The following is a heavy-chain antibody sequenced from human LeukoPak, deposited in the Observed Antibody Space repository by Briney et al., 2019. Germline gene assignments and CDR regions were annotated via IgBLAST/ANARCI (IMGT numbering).Heavy chain of an antibody. CDR2: ISGESTTI. V-gene: IGHV3-23*01. J-gene: IGHJ5*01. CDR1: GLTLGNYA. CDR3: TKDPNGNYIGAFYS. D-gene: IGHD4-17*01. Sequence: GGSLRLSCTAPGLTLGNYAMTWVRQAPGKGLEWVSSISGESTTIAYTDSVKGRFTTSRDNSKNILYLHMNSLRAEDTALYYCTKDPNGNYIGAFYSWGQGTLVTVSS.